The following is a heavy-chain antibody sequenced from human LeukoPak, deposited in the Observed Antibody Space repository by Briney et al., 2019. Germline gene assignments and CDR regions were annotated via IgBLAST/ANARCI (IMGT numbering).Heavy chain of an antibody. V-gene: IGHV4-59*08. CDR1: GGSISSYY. CDR2: IYYSGST. Sequence: SETLSLTCTVSGGSISSYYWSWIRQPPGKGLEWIGYIYYSGSTNYNPSLKSRVPISVDTSKNQFSLKLSSVTAADTAVYYCARQGGYSSGFVDYWGQGTLVTVSS. D-gene: IGHD6-19*01. CDR3: ARQGGYSSGFVDY. J-gene: IGHJ4*02.